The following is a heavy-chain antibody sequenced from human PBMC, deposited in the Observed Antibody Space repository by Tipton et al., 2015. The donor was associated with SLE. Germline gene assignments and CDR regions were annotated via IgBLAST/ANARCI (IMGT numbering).Heavy chain of an antibody. V-gene: IGHV3-11*04. J-gene: IGHJ4*02. CDR3: AREGEYYDSSGYLDY. D-gene: IGHD3-22*01. CDR1: GFTFSDYY. Sequence: SLRLSCAASGFTFSDYYMSWIRQAPGKGLEWVSYISSSGSTIYYADSVKGRFTISRDNAKKSLYLPMNSLRAEDTAVYYCAREGEYYDSSGYLDYWGQGTLVTVSS. CDR2: ISSSGSTI.